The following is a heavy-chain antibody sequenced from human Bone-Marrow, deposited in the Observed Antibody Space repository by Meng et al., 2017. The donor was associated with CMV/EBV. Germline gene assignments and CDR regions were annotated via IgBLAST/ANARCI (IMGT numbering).Heavy chain of an antibody. CDR2: ISSSSSTI. V-gene: IGHV3-48*04. J-gene: IGHJ6*02. CDR3: ARDHSSREVGLLLGYYYYGMDV. D-gene: IGHD6-13*01. Sequence: GESLKISCAASGFTFSSYSMNWVRQAPGKGLEWVSYISSSSSTIYYADSVKGRFTISRDNAKNSLYLQMNSLRAEDTAVYYCARDHSSREVGLLLGYYYYGMDVWGQGTTVTFSS. CDR1: GFTFSSYS.